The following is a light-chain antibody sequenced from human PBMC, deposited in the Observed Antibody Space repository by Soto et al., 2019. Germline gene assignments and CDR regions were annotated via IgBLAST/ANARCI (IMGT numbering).Light chain of an antibody. Sequence: QSALTQPASVSGSPGQSVTISCIGTTSDIGGYDYVSWYQHHPGKAPKLLIYDVYNRPSGISTRFSGSKSGNTASLTISGLLTGDEADYYCTSYVSASTPYVFGSGTKVTVL. CDR2: DVY. V-gene: IGLV2-14*01. CDR3: TSYVSASTPYV. J-gene: IGLJ1*01. CDR1: TSDIGGYDY.